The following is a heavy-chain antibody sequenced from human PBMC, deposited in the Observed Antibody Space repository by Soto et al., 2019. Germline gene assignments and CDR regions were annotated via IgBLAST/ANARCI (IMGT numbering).Heavy chain of an antibody. J-gene: IGHJ4*02. Sequence: SETLSLTCTLSGGSVSSYQWSWIRQPPGKGLEWIGLTSYSGNTVYNPSLKSRVAFSVDTSKNHFSLTLTSVTAADTAVYYCARDGVGPFDYWGQGTLVTVSS. D-gene: IGHD1-26*01. CDR2: TSYSGNT. V-gene: IGHV4-59*02. CDR1: GGSVSSYQ. CDR3: ARDGVGPFDY.